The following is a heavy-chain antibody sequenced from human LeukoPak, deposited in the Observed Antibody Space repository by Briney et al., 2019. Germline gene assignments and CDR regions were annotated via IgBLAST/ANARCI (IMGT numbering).Heavy chain of an antibody. J-gene: IGHJ4*02. Sequence: PGGSLRLSCAASGFTFSNYWMSWVRQSPGKGLEWVAKIKQDESEIYYVDSVKGRFTISRDNAKNSLSLQMNSLRAEDTAVYYCASGWGPMVVSYWGQGTLVTVSS. CDR3: ASGWGPMVVSY. D-gene: IGHD2-8*02. CDR1: GFTFSNYW. V-gene: IGHV3-7*01. CDR2: IKQDESEI.